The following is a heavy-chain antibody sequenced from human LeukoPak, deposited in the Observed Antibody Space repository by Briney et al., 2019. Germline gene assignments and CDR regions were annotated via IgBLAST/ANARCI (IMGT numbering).Heavy chain of an antibody. CDR1: GFTFDDYA. CDR3: ARDLVSDYYGSGSYSPNWFDP. J-gene: IGHJ5*02. V-gene: IGHV3-9*01. Sequence: PGRSLRLSCAASGFTFDDYAMHWVRQAPGKGLEWVSGISWNSGSIGYADSVKGRFTISRDNAKNSLYLQMNSLRAEDTALYHCARDLVSDYYGSGSYSPNWFDPWGQGTLVTVSS. D-gene: IGHD3-10*01. CDR2: ISWNSGSI.